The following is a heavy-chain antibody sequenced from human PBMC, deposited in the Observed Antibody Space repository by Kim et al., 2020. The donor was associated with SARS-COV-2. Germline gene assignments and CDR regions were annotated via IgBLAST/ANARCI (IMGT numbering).Heavy chain of an antibody. D-gene: IGHD3-22*01. Sequence: TFQGRVTITRDTSASTTYMGLSSLRSEDTAVYYCARDGYYDSSGYYDFDYWGQGTLVTVSS. J-gene: IGHJ4*02. CDR3: ARDGYYDSSGYYDFDY. V-gene: IGHV1-3*01.